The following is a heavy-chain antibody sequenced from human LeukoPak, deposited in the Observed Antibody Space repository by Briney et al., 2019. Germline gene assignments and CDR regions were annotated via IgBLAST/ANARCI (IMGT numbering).Heavy chain of an antibody. D-gene: IGHD3-22*01. CDR1: GYTFTSYY. CDR2: INPSGGST. V-gene: IGHV1-46*01. CDR3: ARDPDRMIASYYFDY. Sequence: ASVKVSCKASGYTFTSYYMHWVRQAPGQGLEWMGIINPSGGSTSYAQKFQGRVTMTRDMSTSTVYMELSSLRSEDTAVYYCARDPDRMIASYYFDYWGQGTLVTVSS. J-gene: IGHJ4*02.